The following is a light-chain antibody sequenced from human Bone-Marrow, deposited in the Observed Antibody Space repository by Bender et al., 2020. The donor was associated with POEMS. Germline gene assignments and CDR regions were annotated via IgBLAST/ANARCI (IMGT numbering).Light chain of an antibody. CDR1: SSDVGDYNL. CDR3: SSYTSSGTRV. V-gene: IGLV2-14*02. Sequence: QSALTQPASVSGSPGQSITISCTGTSSDVGDYNLVSWYQQYPGKAPTLIIYEVNKRPSEVPDRFSGSRSGTSASLAISGLQAEDEADYYCSSYTSSGTRVFGTGTKVTVL. CDR2: EVN. J-gene: IGLJ1*01.